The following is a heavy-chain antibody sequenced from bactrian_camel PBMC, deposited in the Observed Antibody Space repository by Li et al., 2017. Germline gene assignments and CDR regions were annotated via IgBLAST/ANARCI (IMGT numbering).Heavy chain of an antibody. V-gene: IGHV3S53*01. Sequence: HVQLVESGGGSVQIGGSLTLACAASRGFDDADAEWGWFRQAPGAQCEMVASISPDGKEYYSDSVKGRFAISRHNGENAVRLRMSDLSPRDTAVYYCAASDGSAYETARPPCVSHLFHLWGQGTQVTVS. D-gene: IGHD2*01. J-gene: IGHJ4*01. CDR2: ISPDGKE. CDR3: AASDGSAYETARPPCVSHLFHL. CDR1: RGFDDADAE.